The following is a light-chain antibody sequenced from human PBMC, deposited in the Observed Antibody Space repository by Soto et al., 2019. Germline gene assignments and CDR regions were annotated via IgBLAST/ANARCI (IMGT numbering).Light chain of an antibody. Sequence: EIVFTQSPGTLSLSLRERPTLSCRASQSVSNNYLAWYQQKPGQAPSLXXYGASNRAAGIPDRFGGSGSGTDLTLTISSLEPEDFAVYYCQQRSTWPPFSFGPGTKVDIK. CDR2: GAS. CDR3: QQRSTWPPFS. CDR1: QSVSNNY. J-gene: IGKJ3*01. V-gene: IGKV3D-20*02.